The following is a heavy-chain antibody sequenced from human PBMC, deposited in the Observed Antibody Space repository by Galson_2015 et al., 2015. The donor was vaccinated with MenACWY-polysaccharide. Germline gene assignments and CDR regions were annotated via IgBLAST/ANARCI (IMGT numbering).Heavy chain of an antibody. V-gene: IGHV1-8*01. CDR2: MNPNSGNT. CDR1: GYTFTSYD. CDR3: AVTPNTKRYFHH. J-gene: IGHJ1*01. Sequence: SCKASGYTFTSYDINWVRQATGQGLEWMGWMNPNSGNTGYPQKFQGRVTMTRNTSISTAYMELSSLRSEDTAVYYCAVTPNTKRYFHHWGQGTLVTVSS. D-gene: IGHD4-23*01.